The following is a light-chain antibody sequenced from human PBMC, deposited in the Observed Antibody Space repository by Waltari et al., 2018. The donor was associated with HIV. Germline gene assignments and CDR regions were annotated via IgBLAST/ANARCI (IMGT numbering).Light chain of an antibody. V-gene: IGKV1-5*03. J-gene: IGKJ1*01. CDR3: QHYRSSFRT. Sequence: DIQFTQSPSTLSVSVGDRVTLTWRASESISTFFVSYHQKPGKAPSLLILGASSLQNGVPSRFIGSGSGTDFTLTISSLQPDDFATYYCQHYRSSFRTFGQGTRVEMK. CDR2: GAS. CDR1: ESISTF.